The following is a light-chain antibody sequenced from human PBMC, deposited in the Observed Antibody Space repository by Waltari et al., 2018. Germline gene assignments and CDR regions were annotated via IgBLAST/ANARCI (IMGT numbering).Light chain of an antibody. V-gene: IGLV2-14*03. CDR3: SSYTSISTPVV. Sequence: QSALTQPASVSGSPGQSITISCIGTSSAVGGYNYVSWYQHHPGKVPKLLIYDVSNRPSGVSNRFSGSKSGNTASLTISGLQAEDESDYYCSSYTSISTPVVFGGGTKLTVL. CDR2: DVS. J-gene: IGLJ2*01. CDR1: SSAVGGYNY.